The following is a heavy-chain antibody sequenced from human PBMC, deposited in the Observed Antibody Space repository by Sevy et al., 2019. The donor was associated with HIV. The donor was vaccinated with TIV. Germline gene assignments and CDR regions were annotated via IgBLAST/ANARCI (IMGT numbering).Heavy chain of an antibody. CDR2: IYTSGST. D-gene: IGHD3-22*01. CDR1: GGSISSYY. J-gene: IGHJ6*02. V-gene: IGHV4-4*07. Sequence: SETLSLTCTVSGGSISSYYWSWIRQPAGKGLEWIGRIYTSGSTNYNPSLKSRVTMSVDTSKNQFSLKLSSVTAADTAVYYCARDGAYDSSGYYNRYYYYGMDVWGQRTTVTVSS. CDR3: ARDGAYDSSGYYNRYYYYGMDV.